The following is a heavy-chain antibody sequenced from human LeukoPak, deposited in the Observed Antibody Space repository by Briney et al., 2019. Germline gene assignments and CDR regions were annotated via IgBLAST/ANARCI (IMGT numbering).Heavy chain of an antibody. Sequence: GGSLRLSCAASGFTFSSYAMSWVRQAPGKGLEWVSAISGSGGSTYYADSVKGRFTISRDDSKNTLYLQMNSLRAEDTAVYYCAKDGRGWSYYYYMDVWGKGTTVTVSS. V-gene: IGHV3-23*01. CDR3: AKDGRGWSYYYYMDV. CDR1: GFTFSSYA. D-gene: IGHD1-26*01. CDR2: ISGSGGST. J-gene: IGHJ6*03.